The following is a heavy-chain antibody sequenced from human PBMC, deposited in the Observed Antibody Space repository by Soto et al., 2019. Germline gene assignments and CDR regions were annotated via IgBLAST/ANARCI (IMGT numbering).Heavy chain of an antibody. V-gene: IGHV4-4*02. CDR1: GGSISSSNW. CDR3: ARDFAIIWLLWSRGCYFDL. J-gene: IGHJ2*01. CDR2: IYHSGST. Sequence: QVQLQESGPGLVKPSGTLSLTCAVSGGSISSSNWWSWVRQPPGKGLEWIGEIYHSGSTNYNPSLYSGVTNSVDTSKNQFSLILSTLSTADTAVYYCARDFAIIWLLWSRGCYFDLWGRGTLVTVSS. D-gene: IGHD3-10*01.